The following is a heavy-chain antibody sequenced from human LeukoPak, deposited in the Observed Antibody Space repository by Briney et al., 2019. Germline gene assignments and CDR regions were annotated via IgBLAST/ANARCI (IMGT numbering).Heavy chain of an antibody. Sequence: GESLKISCKGSGYSFTNQWIAWARQMPGQGLEWTGIIYPGDSDTRYSPSFQGQVTISADRSISTAYLQWSSLKASDTAMYYCARSYYYDSSGYRDYWGQGTLVTVSS. D-gene: IGHD3-22*01. CDR2: IYPGDSDT. J-gene: IGHJ4*02. CDR1: GYSFTNQW. CDR3: ARSYYYDSSGYRDY. V-gene: IGHV5-51*01.